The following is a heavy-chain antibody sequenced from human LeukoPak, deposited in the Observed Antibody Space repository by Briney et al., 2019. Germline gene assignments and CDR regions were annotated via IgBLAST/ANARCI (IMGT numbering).Heavy chain of an antibody. CDR1: GGSISSSSYY. J-gene: IGHJ4*02. CDR3: ARGTAAAGLGY. D-gene: IGHD6-13*01. Sequence: LSLTCTVSGGSISSSSYYWGWIRQPPGKGLEWVSYISGSGSTIYYADSVKGRFTISSDNPKNSLYLQMNSLRAEDTAVYYCARGTAAAGLGYWGQGTLVTVSS. CDR2: ISGSGSTI. V-gene: IGHV3-11*04.